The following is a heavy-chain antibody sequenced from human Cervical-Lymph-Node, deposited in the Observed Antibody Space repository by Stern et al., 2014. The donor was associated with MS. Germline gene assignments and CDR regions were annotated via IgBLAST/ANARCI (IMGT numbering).Heavy chain of an antibody. CDR1: GSTFSTSW. Sequence: EDQLVESGGGLVQPGGSQRLSCVASGSTFSTSWMSWVRQAPGKGLEWVANIKRDGSETYSLDSVKGRFTISRDNAKSSLYREMNSLRAEDTAVYYCTRFLQSGWSDLFDSWGRGTLVTVSS. CDR3: TRFLQSGWSDLFDS. CDR2: IKRDGSET. J-gene: IGHJ5*01. V-gene: IGHV3-7*01. D-gene: IGHD6-19*01.